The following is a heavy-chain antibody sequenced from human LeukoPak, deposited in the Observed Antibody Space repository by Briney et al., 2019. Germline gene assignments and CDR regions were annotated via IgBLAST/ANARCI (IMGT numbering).Heavy chain of an antibody. V-gene: IGHV3-53*01. J-gene: IGHJ5*02. CDR1: GFTVSSNY. D-gene: IGHD3-10*01. CDR2: IYSGGST. Sequence: PGGSLRLSCAASGFTVSSNYMSWVRRATGKGLEWVSVIYSGGSTYYADSVKGRFTISRDNSKNTVYLQMNSLRVDDTAVYYCARDYYAGRGWLDPWGQGTLVTVSS. CDR3: ARDYYAGRGWLDP.